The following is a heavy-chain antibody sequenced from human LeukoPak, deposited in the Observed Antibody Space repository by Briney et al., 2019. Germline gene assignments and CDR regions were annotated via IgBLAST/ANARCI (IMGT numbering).Heavy chain of an antibody. J-gene: IGHJ3*02. D-gene: IGHD3-9*01. Sequence: GGSLRLSCAASGFTFSSYSMNWVRQAPGKGREWVSSISSSSSYIYYADSVKGRFTISRDNAKNSLYLQMNSLRAEDTAVYYCARAYDIPDAFDIWGQGTMVTVSS. V-gene: IGHV3-21*01. CDR1: GFTFSSYS. CDR3: ARAYDIPDAFDI. CDR2: ISSSSSYI.